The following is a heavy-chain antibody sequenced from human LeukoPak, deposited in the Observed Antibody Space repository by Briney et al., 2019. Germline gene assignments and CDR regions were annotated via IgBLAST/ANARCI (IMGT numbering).Heavy chain of an antibody. J-gene: IGHJ4*02. CDR1: GFTFSNYD. V-gene: IGHV3-13*01. CDR2: IGTRGDI. Sequence: GGSLRLSCAASGFTFSNYDMHWVRQPTGKGLEWVSSIGTRGDIYYPDSVKGRFTISRDDVKKAFYLQMSSLRAGDTAIYYCARAPRDGYSYFDLWGQGTLVTVSS. D-gene: IGHD5-24*01. CDR3: ARAPRDGYSYFDL.